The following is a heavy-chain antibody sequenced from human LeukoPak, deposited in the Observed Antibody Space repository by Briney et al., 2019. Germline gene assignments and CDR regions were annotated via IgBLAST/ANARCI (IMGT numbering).Heavy chain of an antibody. CDR3: AREGRTNNDGPIDP. D-gene: IGHD1/OR15-1a*01. CDR2: IYSSGST. V-gene: IGHV4-59*01. Sequence: SETLSLTCTVSGGSISSYFWTWIRQPPGKGLEWIGYIYSSGSTNYNPSLKSRVTISVDTSKNQFSLKLSSVTAADTAVYYCAREGRTNNDGPIDPWGQGTLVTVSS. CDR1: GGSISSYF. J-gene: IGHJ5*02.